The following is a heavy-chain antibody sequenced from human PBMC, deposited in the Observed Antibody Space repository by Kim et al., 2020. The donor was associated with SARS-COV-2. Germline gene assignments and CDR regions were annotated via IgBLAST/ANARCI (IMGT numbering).Heavy chain of an antibody. CDR2: TYYRSTWYS. V-gene: IGHV6-1*01. CDR3: ARDPPGSIAAAGTFDH. Sequence: SQTLSLTCAISGDSVSTKGAAWNWIRQSPSRGLEWLGRTYYRSTWYSDYAVSVKSRISINADTSRNQFSLQLNSVTPEDTAVYYCARDPPGSIAAAGTFDHWGQGTLFTVSS. J-gene: IGHJ4*02. D-gene: IGHD6-13*01. CDR1: GDSVSTKGAA.